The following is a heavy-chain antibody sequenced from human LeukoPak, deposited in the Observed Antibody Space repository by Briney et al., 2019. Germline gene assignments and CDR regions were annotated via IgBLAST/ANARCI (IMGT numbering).Heavy chain of an antibody. J-gene: IGHJ4*02. Sequence: SETLSLTCTVSGGSISSYYWSWIRQPPGKGLEWIGSIYYSGSTYYNPSLKSRVTISVDTSKNQFSLKLSSVTAADTAVYYCARVIAARPWYYFDYWGQGTLVTVSS. CDR2: IYYSGST. D-gene: IGHD6-6*01. V-gene: IGHV4-59*05. CDR3: ARVIAARPWYYFDY. CDR1: GGSISSYY.